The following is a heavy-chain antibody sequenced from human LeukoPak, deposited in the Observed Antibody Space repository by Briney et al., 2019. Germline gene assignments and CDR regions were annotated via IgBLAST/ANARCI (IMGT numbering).Heavy chain of an antibody. CDR3: AREVGDIVGATTAFDI. CDR2: MDPNSGNT. Sequence: ASVKVSCKASGYTFTSYDINWVRQATGQGLEWMGWMDPNSGNTGYAQKFQGRVTMTRDTSISTAYMELSRLRSDDTAVYYCAREVGDIVGATTAFDIWGQGTMVTVSS. CDR1: GYTFTSYD. J-gene: IGHJ3*02. D-gene: IGHD1-26*01. V-gene: IGHV1-8*01.